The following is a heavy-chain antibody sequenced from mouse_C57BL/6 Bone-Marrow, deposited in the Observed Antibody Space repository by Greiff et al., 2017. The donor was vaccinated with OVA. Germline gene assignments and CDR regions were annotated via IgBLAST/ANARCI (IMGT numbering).Heavy chain of an antibody. D-gene: IGHD1-1*01. CDR3: ARPYYYGSSWFAY. Sequence: EVKVEESGGGLVQPGGSLKLSCAASGFTFSDYYMYWVRQTPEKRLEWVAYISNGGGSTYYPDTVKGRFTISRDNAKNTLYLQMSRLKSEDTAMYYCARPYYYGSSWFAYWGQGTLVTVSA. CDR1: GFTFSDYY. CDR2: ISNGGGST. V-gene: IGHV5-12*01. J-gene: IGHJ3*01.